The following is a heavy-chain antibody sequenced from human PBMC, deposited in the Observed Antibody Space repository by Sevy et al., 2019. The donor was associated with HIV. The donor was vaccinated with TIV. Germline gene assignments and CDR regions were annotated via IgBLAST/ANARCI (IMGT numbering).Heavy chain of an antibody. CDR2: IYWDDDT. D-gene: IGHD3-10*01. J-gene: IGHJ4*02. V-gene: IGHV2-5*02. Sequence: SGPTLVNPTQTLTLTCTFSGFSLSTSGVCVGWIRQPLGQALEWLGLIYWDDDTRYSPSLKSRLNITKDTSTNQVVLTMSNMDPVDTATYFCAHRRMVRGVITAPFDYWGQGTLVTVSS. CDR3: AHRRMVRGVITAPFDY. CDR1: GFSLSTSGVC.